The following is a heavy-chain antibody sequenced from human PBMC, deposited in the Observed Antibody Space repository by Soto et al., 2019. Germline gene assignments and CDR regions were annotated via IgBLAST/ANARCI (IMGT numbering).Heavy chain of an antibody. J-gene: IGHJ4*02. CDR2: ISGSSGST. Sequence: GGSLRLSCAASGFTFSSYAMSWVRQAPGKGLEWVSAISGSSGSTYYADSVKGRFTISRDNSKNTLYLQMNSLRDEDTAVYYCAKDPKLNYDILTGYYFDYWGQGTLVTVSS. CDR1: GFTFSSYA. D-gene: IGHD3-9*01. CDR3: AKDPKLNYDILTGYYFDY. V-gene: IGHV3-23*01.